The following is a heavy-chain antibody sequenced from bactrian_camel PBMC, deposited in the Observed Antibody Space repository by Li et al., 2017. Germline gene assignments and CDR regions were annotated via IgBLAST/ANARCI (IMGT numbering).Heavy chain of an antibody. D-gene: IGHD6*01. J-gene: IGHJ4*01. CDR2: ILASGSGA. Sequence: VQLVESGGGLAQLGRSVTLSCTAQGFTFRSTPMGWLRQPPGEAMEWVTTILASGSGAHYPDSVEGRFTISRDNAKNTLYLQMASLKPEDTAMYYCAAEESGGSCYSPVFVPHYKYRGQGTQVTVS. CDR1: GFTFRSTP. V-gene: IGHV3-1*01. CDR3: AAEESGGSCYSPVFVPHYKY.